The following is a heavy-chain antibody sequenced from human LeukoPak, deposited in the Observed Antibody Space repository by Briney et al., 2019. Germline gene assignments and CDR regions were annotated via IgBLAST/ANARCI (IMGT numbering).Heavy chain of an antibody. CDR2: INGDGSST. Sequence: GGSLRLSCAASGFTFSTYWMHWVRQAPGKGLVWVSRINGDGSSTSYGDSVKGRFTISRDNAKNTLYLQMNGLRIEDTAVYYCARALGDIRGQGTLVTVSS. CDR3: ARALGDI. J-gene: IGHJ4*02. CDR1: GFTFSTYW. V-gene: IGHV3-74*01.